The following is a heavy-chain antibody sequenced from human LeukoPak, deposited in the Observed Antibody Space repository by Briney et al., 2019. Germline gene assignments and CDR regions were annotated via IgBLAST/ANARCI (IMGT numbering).Heavy chain of an antibody. CDR2: ISWNSGSI. Sequence: GGSLRLSCAASGFTFDDYAMHWVRHAPGEGLEWGSGISWNSGSIVYADSVKGRFTISRGNAKNSLYLQMNSLRAEDTALYYCAKGPFDILSGYFDYWGQGTLVTVSS. V-gene: IGHV3-9*01. D-gene: IGHD3-9*01. CDR3: AKGPFDILSGYFDY. CDR1: GFTFDDYA. J-gene: IGHJ4*02.